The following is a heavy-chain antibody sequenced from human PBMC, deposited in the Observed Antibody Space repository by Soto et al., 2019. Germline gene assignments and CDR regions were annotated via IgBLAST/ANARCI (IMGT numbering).Heavy chain of an antibody. D-gene: IGHD5-12*01. CDR2: INPANGAT. J-gene: IGHJ4*02. Sequence: QVQLVQSGAEVKKPGASVKVSCKASGYTFTWYTMHWMRQAPGQRREWMGWINPANGATMYSQKFLGRVSITRDTSASTAYMELSSLRSEDTAVYCCARGPSSGCFDSWGQGTLVTVSS. CDR3: ARGPSSGCFDS. V-gene: IGHV1-3*01. CDR1: GYTFTWYT.